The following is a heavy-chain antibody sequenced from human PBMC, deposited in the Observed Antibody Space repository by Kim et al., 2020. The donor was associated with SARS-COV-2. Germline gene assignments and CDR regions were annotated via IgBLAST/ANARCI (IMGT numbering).Heavy chain of an antibody. CDR3: ARVGPFDYGGNPLDY. Sequence: SVKVSCKASGGTFSSYTISWVRQAPGQGLEWMGRIIPILGIANYAQKFQGRVTITADKSTSTAYMELSSLRSEDTAVYYCARVGPFDYGGNPLDYWGQGTLVTVSS. D-gene: IGHD4-17*01. J-gene: IGHJ4*02. CDR1: GGTFSSYT. CDR2: IIPILGIA. V-gene: IGHV1-69*02.